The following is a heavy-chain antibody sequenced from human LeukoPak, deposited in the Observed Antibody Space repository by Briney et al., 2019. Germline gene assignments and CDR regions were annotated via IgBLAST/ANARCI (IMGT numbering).Heavy chain of an antibody. CDR2: IKSKTDGGTT. V-gene: IGHV3-15*01. J-gene: IGHJ6*02. CDR3: LYGDYDYYYYGMDV. D-gene: IGHD4-17*01. CDR1: GFTFSNAW. Sequence: PGGSLRLSCAASGFTFSNAWMSWVRQAPGKGLEWVGRIKSKTDGGTTDYAAPVKGRFTTSRDDSKNTLYLQMNSLKTEDTAVYYCLYGDYDYYYYGMDVWGQGTTVTVSS.